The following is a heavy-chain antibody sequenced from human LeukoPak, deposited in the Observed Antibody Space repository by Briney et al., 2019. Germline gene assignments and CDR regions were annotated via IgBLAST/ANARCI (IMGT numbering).Heavy chain of an antibody. CDR3: ARVQGYCSDGRCLF. CDR2: VNPKSGDT. J-gene: IGHJ4*02. V-gene: IGHV1-2*02. Sequence: ASVKVSCKASGDRFTGYHIHRGRQAPGQGVEWMGWVNPKSGDTDYAQKFKDRVTMTRDTSITTAYMELTRLTTEDTAVYDGARVQGYCSDGRCLFWGQGTLVTVSS. D-gene: IGHD2-15*01. CDR1: GDRFTGYH.